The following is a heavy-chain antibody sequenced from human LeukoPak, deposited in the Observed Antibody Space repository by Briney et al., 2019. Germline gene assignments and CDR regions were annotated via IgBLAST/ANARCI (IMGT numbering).Heavy chain of an antibody. J-gene: IGHJ4*02. CDR1: GFTFSNHD. D-gene: IGHD6-19*01. Sequence: PGGSLRLSCAASGFTFSNHDMHWVRQATGKGLEWVSAIGTAGDTYYPGSVKGRFTISRDNSKNTLYLQMNSLRAEDTAVYYCASTSGWYEPIDYRGQGTLVTVSS. V-gene: IGHV3-13*04. CDR3: ASTSGWYEPIDY. CDR2: IGTAGDT.